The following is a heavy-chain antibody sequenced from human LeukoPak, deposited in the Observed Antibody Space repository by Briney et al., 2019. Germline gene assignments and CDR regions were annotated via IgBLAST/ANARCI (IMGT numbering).Heavy chain of an antibody. D-gene: IGHD3-10*01. CDR2: TRNKADSYTT. V-gene: IGHV3-72*01. J-gene: IGHJ5*02. Sequence: GGSLRLSCAASGFTFSDHYMDWVRQAPGRGLEWVGRTRNKADSYTTEYAASVKGRFTISRDEPENSLFLQMNRLKTDDTAVYYCVRAGTRGGPYSAWGQGTLVIVSS. CDR3: VRAGTRGGPYSA. CDR1: GFTFSDHY.